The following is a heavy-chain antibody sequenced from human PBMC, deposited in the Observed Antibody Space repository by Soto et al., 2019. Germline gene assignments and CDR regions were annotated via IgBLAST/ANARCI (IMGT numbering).Heavy chain of an antibody. CDR3: ARQRTTVVPQAYFEH. CDR2: IYYSGRT. D-gene: IGHD4-17*01. V-gene: IGHV4-39*01. J-gene: IGHJ4*02. CDR1: VGSISSSSYY. Sequence: PSETLSLTCIFSVGSISSSSYYCGWIRQPPGKGLEWIGSIYYSGRTYYNPSFKSRVTISIDTSKNQLSLKLSSVTATDTAVYYCARQRTTVVPQAYFEHWGQGALVIVSS.